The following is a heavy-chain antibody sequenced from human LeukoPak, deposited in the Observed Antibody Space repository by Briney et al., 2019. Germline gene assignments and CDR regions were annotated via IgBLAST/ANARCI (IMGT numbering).Heavy chain of an antibody. J-gene: IGHJ4*02. CDR1: GLTFTTYW. D-gene: IGHD2-8*02. CDR2: INQDGTDK. Sequence: GGSLRLSCAASGLTFTTYWMSWIRQAPGKGLEWVANINQDGTDKYYVDSVKGRFTFSRDNAQNSLYLQTSSLRVEDTAVYYCVTYSTGLYKGLEFWGQGTQVTVSS. V-gene: IGHV3-7*03. CDR3: VTYSTGLYKGLEF.